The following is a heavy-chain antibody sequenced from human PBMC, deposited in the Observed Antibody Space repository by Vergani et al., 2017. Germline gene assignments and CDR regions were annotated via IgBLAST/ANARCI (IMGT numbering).Heavy chain of an antibody. Sequence: QVQLQESGPGLVKPSQTLSLTCTVSGCSISSGGYYWSWIRQHPGKGLEWIGYIYYSGSTYYNPSLKSRVTISVDTSKNQFSLKLRSVTAADTAVYYCAREAKGSGRGYSGYDSSHWGQGTLVTVSS. CDR1: GCSISSGGYY. J-gene: IGHJ4*02. D-gene: IGHD5-12*01. V-gene: IGHV4-31*03. CDR2: IYYSGST. CDR3: AREAKGSGRGYSGYDSSH.